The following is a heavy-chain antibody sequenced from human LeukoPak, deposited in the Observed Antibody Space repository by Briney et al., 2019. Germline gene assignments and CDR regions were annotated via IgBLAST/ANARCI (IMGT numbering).Heavy chain of an antibody. Sequence: GGSLRLSCAASGFTFSSYGMHWVRQAPGKGLEWVAVISYDGSNKYYADSVKGRFTISRDNSKNTLYLQMNSLRAEDTAVYYCARVPGYSSSWYDYWGQGTLVTVSS. CDR2: ISYDGSNK. CDR3: ARVPGYSSSWYDY. V-gene: IGHV3-30*03. J-gene: IGHJ4*02. D-gene: IGHD6-13*01. CDR1: GFTFSSYG.